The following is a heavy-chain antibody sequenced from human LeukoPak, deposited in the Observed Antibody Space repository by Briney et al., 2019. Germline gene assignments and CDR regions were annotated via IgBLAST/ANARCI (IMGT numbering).Heavy chain of an antibody. Sequence: GGSLRLSCAASGFTFSSHSMNWVRQAPGKGLEWVSSISSSSSYIHYADSVKGRFTISRDNAKNSLYLQMNSLRAEDTAVYYCARVSELNIVVVVAAFFDYWGQGTLVTVSS. CDR3: ARVSELNIVVVVAAFFDY. D-gene: IGHD2-15*01. CDR1: GFTFSSHS. V-gene: IGHV3-21*01. CDR2: ISSSSSYI. J-gene: IGHJ4*02.